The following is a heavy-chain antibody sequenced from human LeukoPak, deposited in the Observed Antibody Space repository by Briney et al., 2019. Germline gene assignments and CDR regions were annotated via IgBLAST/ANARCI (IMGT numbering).Heavy chain of an antibody. J-gene: IGHJ6*03. CDR1: GFTFSGYV. CDR2: ISGSGGST. CDR3: ARDGVGAAYYYYYYMDV. D-gene: IGHD2-15*01. V-gene: IGHV3-23*01. Sequence: GGSLRLSCAASGFTFSGYVMTWVRKPPGKGLQWVADISGSGGSTYYADSVKGRFSISRDNSKNTLYLQMNSLRAEDTAVYYCARDGVGAAYYYYYYMDVWGKGTTVTVSS.